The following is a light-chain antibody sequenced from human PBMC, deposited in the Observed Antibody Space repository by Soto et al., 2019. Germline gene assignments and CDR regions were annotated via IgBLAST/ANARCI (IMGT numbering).Light chain of an antibody. CDR2: GAF. J-gene: IGKJ1*01. CDR3: QQYGSSPWA. CDR1: QSVSSN. V-gene: IGKV3D-15*02. Sequence: EIVMTQSPATLSVSPGERATLSCRASQSVSSNLAWYQQKPGQAPRLLIYGAFIRATGIPARFSGSGSGTEFTLTISSLQSEDFAVYYCQQYGSSPWAFGQGTKVEIK.